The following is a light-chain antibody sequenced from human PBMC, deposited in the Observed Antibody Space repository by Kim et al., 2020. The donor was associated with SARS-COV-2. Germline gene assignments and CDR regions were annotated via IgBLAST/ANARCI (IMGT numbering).Light chain of an antibody. Sequence: DIQMTQSPSSLSASVGDRVTITCRASQSISTYLNWYQHKPGKGPKLLIYVASTLQSGVPSRFSGSGSGTDFTLTISSLQPEDFATYYCQQGDTTPYTFGQGTKLEI. J-gene: IGKJ2*01. CDR2: VAS. CDR3: QQGDTTPYT. V-gene: IGKV1-39*01. CDR1: QSISTY.